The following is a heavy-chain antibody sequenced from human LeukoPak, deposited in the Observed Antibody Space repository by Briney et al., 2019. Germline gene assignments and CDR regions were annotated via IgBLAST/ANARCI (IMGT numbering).Heavy chain of an antibody. Sequence: GGSLRLSCAASGFPFNTYAISWVRQAPGKGLVWVSLIFADGTTHYADSVRGRFTISRHNSKNILYLQMNSLSAEDTALYYCAREFPITTIVSRRYFDYWGQGTLVTVSS. J-gene: IGHJ4*02. V-gene: IGHV3-23*01. D-gene: IGHD3-22*01. CDR2: IFADGTT. CDR3: AREFPITTIVSRRYFDY. CDR1: GFPFNTYA.